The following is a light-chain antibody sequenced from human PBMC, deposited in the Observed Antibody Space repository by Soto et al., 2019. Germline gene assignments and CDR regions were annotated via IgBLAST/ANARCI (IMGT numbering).Light chain of an antibody. CDR2: DAS. CDR1: QSISSH. J-gene: IGKJ4*01. Sequence: EIVLTQSPATLSLSPGERATLSCRASQSISSHLAWDQHKPGQAPRLRMYDASNRATGIPPRFSGSGSGTDFTLTNRSLDADAFAVYYCHQRDNCPHTFGGGTRVEIK. CDR3: HQRDNCPHT. V-gene: IGKV3-11*01.